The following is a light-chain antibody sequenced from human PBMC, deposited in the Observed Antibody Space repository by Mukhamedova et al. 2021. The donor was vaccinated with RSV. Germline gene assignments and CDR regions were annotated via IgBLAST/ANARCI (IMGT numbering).Light chain of an antibody. CDR2: DTS. V-gene: IGKV3-11*01. CDR3: QQTSNWPPLT. Sequence: LLMFDTSNRAAGTPPRFSGSGSGTDFTLTISSLEPEDVAVYYCQQTSNWPPLTFGGGTRVEIK. J-gene: IGKJ4*01.